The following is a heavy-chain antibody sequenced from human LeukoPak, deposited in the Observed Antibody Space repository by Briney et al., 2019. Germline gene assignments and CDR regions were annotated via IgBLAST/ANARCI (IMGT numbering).Heavy chain of an antibody. CDR1: GFTFSTYA. V-gene: IGHV3-30-3*01. CDR2: ISYDGSNK. Sequence: GGSLRLSCAASGFTFSTYAMLWVRQAPGKGLEWVAVISYDGSNKYYADSVKGRYPISRDNSKNVLYLQMNSLRAEDTAVYYCAREDWGVGQYYFDYWGQGTLVTVSS. J-gene: IGHJ4*02. D-gene: IGHD3-16*01. CDR3: AREDWGVGQYYFDY.